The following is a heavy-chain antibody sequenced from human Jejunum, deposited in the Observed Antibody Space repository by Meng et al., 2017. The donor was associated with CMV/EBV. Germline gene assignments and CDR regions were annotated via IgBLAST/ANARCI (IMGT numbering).Heavy chain of an antibody. CDR1: DGSFSGHY. J-gene: IGHJ4*02. CDR3: ARRVGSGKYSFDY. CDR2: SNYSESM. V-gene: IGHV4-34*02. D-gene: IGHD3-10*01. Sequence: QVRPQLSGAGVLKPAETLSLSCAVYDGSFSGHYCSCVRQAPGKGLEWIGESNYSESMNYNPSLKSRVTLSVDVSRSQCSLKLRSVTAADGAVYYCARRVGSGKYSFDYWSQGGLVTVSS.